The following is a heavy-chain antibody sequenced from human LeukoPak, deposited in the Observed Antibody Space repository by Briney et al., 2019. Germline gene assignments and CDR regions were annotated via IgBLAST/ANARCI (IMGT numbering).Heavy chain of an antibody. J-gene: IGHJ4*02. CDR2: ISYDGSNK. V-gene: IGHV3-30*04. CDR3: AKDATQWSLYSSGWYGGFDY. D-gene: IGHD6-19*01. Sequence: GGSLRLSCAASGFNFGDYAMSWVRQAPGKGLEWVAVISYDGSNKYYADSVKGRFTISRDNSKNTLYLQMNSLRAEDTAVYYCAKDATQWSLYSSGWYGGFDYWGQGTLVTVSS. CDR1: GFNFGDYA.